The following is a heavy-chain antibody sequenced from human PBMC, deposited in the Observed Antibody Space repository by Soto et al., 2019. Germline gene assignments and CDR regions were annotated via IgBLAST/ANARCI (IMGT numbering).Heavy chain of an antibody. CDR2: ISSTSKYI. J-gene: IGHJ5*01. CDR3: ARGLSSGWFDY. V-gene: IGHV3-21*01. Sequence: EVQLVESGGGLVKPGGSLRLSCTVLGFTFSNYSMNWVRQAPGKGLEWVSSISSTSKYIYYADSVKGRFTISRDNAKKSLYLQMNSLRAEDTAVYYCARGLSSGWFDYWGQGTLVTVSA. CDR1: GFTFSNYS. D-gene: IGHD6-19*01.